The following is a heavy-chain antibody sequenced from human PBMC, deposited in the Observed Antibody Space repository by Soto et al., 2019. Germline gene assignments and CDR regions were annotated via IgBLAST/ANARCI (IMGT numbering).Heavy chain of an antibody. D-gene: IGHD3-22*01. CDR1: GGSIRTSSYY. CDR2: IYYSGST. V-gene: IGHV4-39*01. CDR3: PRYYDWSGDY. Sequence: QLQLQESGPGLVKPSETLSLTCTVSGGSIRTSSYYWGWIRQPPGKGLEWIGRIYYSGSTYYNPSLKSRVTISVDTSNTPFSLTLSSVTAADTAVYYCPRYYDWSGDYWCQGTLFTVSS. J-gene: IGHJ4*02.